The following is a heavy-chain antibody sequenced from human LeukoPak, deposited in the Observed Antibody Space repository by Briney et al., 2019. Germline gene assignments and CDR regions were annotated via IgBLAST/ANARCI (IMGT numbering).Heavy chain of an antibody. CDR1: GFTFCNAW. Sequence: GGSLRLSCAASGFTFCNAWMSWVRQAPGKGLEWVVRIKSKSDGGTRDYAAPVKGRFTISRDDSTNTMYLQMNSLKTEDTAVYYCTTPPSRYVGWYGMDVWGQGTTVTVSS. V-gene: IGHV3-15*01. J-gene: IGHJ6*02. CDR3: TTPPSRYVGWYGMDV. D-gene: IGHD3-9*01. CDR2: IKSKSDGGTR.